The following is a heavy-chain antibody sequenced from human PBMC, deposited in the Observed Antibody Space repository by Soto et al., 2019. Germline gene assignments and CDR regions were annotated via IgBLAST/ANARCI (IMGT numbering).Heavy chain of an antibody. V-gene: IGHV4-30-2*01. Sequence: QLQLQESGSGLVKPSQTLSLTCAVSGGSISSGGYSWSWIRQPPGKGLEWIGYTYHSGSTYYNPSLKSRVTISVDRSKNQFSLKLSSVTAEDTAVYYCARAHYGDYGYGMDVWGQGTTVTVSS. CDR3: ARAHYGDYGYGMDV. J-gene: IGHJ6*02. D-gene: IGHD4-17*01. CDR1: GGSISSGGYS. CDR2: TYHSGST.